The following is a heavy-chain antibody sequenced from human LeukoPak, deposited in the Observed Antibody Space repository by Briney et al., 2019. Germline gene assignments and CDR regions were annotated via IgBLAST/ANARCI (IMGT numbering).Heavy chain of an antibody. Sequence: SETLSLTCAVYGGSFSGYYWSWIRQPPEKGLEWIGEINHSGSTNYNPSLKSRVTISVDTSKNQFSLKLSSVTAADTAVYYCARLAFLGIAVADEQNDYWGQGTLVTVSS. CDR3: ARLAFLGIAVADEQNDY. J-gene: IGHJ4*02. CDR2: INHSGST. CDR1: GGSFSGYY. V-gene: IGHV4-34*01. D-gene: IGHD6-19*01.